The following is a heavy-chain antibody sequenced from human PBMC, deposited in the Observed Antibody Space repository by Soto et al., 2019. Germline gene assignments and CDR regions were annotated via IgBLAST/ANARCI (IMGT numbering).Heavy chain of an antibody. D-gene: IGHD3-22*01. Sequence: QVQLVQSGAEVKKPGSSVKFSCKASGGTFSSYAISWVRQAPGQGLEWMGGIITIFGTANYAQKFQGRVTITADKSTSTAYMELRSLRSEDPAVYYCARVWRYYDRSGYYPDWGQGTLVTVSS. CDR2: IITIFGTA. CDR1: GGTFSSYA. CDR3: ARVWRYYDRSGYYPD. J-gene: IGHJ4*02. V-gene: IGHV1-69*06.